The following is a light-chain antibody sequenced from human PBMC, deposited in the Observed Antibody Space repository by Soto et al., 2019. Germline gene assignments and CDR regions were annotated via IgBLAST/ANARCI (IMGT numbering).Light chain of an antibody. J-gene: IGLJ2*01. V-gene: IGLV3-21*02. CDR1: NIGSKS. Sequence: SYELTQPPSVSVAPGQTARITCGGNNIGSKSVHWYQQKPGQAPVLVVYDGSDRPSGIPERFSGSNSGNTATLTISRVEAGDEADYYCQVWDSSSYHVVFGGGTKVTVL. CDR2: DGS. CDR3: QVWDSSSYHVV.